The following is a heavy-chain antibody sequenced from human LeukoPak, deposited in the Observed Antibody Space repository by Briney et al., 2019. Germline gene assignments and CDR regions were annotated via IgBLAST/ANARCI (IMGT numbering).Heavy chain of an antibody. CDR1: GYSLSGYY. J-gene: IGHJ4*02. D-gene: IGHD3-10*01. CDR2: MYPKSGDT. CDR3: ARVPGSPKNNFDY. V-gene: IGHV1-2*02. Sequence: GASVKVSCKASGYSLSGYYIQWLRQAPGLGPEWMGWMYPKSGDTSYAQKFQGRVTMTRDTSLSTAYMELNKLTSDDSAIYFCARVPGSPKNNFDYWGQGTLVTVSP.